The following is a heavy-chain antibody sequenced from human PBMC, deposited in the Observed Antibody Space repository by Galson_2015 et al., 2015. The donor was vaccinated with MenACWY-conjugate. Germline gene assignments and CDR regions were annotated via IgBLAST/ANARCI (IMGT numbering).Heavy chain of an antibody. Sequence: PALVKPTQTLTLTCTFSGFSLTTTGVGVAWIRQPPGKALEWLAHIYWDADKRHRPPLRGRLTVPQDTSKNRVGLTRTNVDPVDTATYYCAHSGEYCSRTSCYYFDYWGQGAPVTVSS. CDR3: AHSGEYCSRTSCYYFDY. D-gene: IGHD2-2*01. CDR2: IYWDADK. J-gene: IGHJ4*02. V-gene: IGHV2-5*02. CDR1: GFSLTTTGVG.